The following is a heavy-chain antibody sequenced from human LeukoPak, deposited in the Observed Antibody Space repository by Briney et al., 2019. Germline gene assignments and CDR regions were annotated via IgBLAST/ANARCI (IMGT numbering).Heavy chain of an antibody. J-gene: IGHJ4*02. Sequence: GGSLRLSCAASGFTFSRYWMSWVRQAPGKGLEWVANIKQDGNEKYYVDSVKGRFTISRDNAKNSVYLQMNSLRAEDTAVYYCARDVGGGDTFDYWGQGTLVTVSS. CDR3: ARDVGGGDTFDY. CDR1: GFTFSRYW. V-gene: IGHV3-7*01. CDR2: IKQDGNEK. D-gene: IGHD2-21*02.